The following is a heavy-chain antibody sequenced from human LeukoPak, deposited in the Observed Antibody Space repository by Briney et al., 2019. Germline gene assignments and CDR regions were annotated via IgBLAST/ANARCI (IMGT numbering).Heavy chain of an antibody. D-gene: IGHD6-19*01. CDR2: IRISSNYI. CDR1: GFTFSSYS. J-gene: IGHJ4*02. CDR3: AREGFSSGIFGFLYYFDY. V-gene: IGHV3-21*04. Sequence: GGSLRLSCAASGFTFSSYSMNWVRQAPGKGLEWVSSIRISSNYIYYADSVKGRFTISRDNAKNSLFLQMNSLRAEDTAVYYCAREGFSSGIFGFLYYFDYWGQGTLVTVSS.